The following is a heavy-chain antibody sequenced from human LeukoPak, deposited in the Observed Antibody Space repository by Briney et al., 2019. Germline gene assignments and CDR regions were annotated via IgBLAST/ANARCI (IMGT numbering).Heavy chain of an antibody. CDR1: GFTFSAYD. J-gene: IGHJ4*02. CDR2: IGTPGDT. D-gene: IGHD3-22*01. Sequence: GGSLRLSCAASGFTFSAYDMHWVRQAPGKGLEWVSAIGTPGDTYYPDSVKGRFTISRDNAKNSLYLQMNSLRAEDTAVYYCARGLPYVYDSSGYYFDYWGQGTLVTVSS. V-gene: IGHV3-13*01. CDR3: ARGLPYVYDSSGYYFDY.